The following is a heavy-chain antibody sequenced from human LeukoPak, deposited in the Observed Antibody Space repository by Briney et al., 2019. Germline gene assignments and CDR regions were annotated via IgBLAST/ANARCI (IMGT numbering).Heavy chain of an antibody. CDR3: ASSYYYDSSGYTDY. CDR1: GFTVSSNY. D-gene: IGHD3-22*01. Sequence: GGSLRLSCAASGFTVSSNYMSWVRQAPGKGLEWVSVIYSGGSTYYADSVKGRFTISRDNSKNTLYLQMNSLRAEDTAVYYCASSYYYDSSGYTDYWGQGTLVTVSS. CDR2: IYSGGST. J-gene: IGHJ4*02. V-gene: IGHV3-66*01.